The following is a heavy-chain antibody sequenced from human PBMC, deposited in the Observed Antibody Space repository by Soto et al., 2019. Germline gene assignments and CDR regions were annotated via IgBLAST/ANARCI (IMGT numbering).Heavy chain of an antibody. V-gene: IGHV1-69*01. J-gene: IGHJ1*01. CDR1: GGTFSSYA. CDR2: IIPFFDTA. D-gene: IGHD3-22*01. CDR3: ASGHYYDSTGYYPAEYLQH. Sequence: QVQLVQSGAEVKKPGSSVKVSCKASGGTFSSYAISWVRQAPGQGLEWMAGIIPFFDTANYAPKFQGRVTISADESTSTAYMELNSLSFEDTAVYYCASGHYYDSTGYYPAEYLQHWGQGTLVTVSS.